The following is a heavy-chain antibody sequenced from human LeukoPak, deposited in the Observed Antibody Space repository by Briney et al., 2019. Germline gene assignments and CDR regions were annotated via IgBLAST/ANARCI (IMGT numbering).Heavy chain of an antibody. CDR2: INSDGSTT. D-gene: IGHD1-26*01. V-gene: IGHV3-74*01. J-gene: IGHJ5*02. CDR3: TTTSGTYRFDP. Sequence: GGSLRLSCAASGFTFSDRYMGWVRQAPGKGLVWVSRINSDGSTTTYADSVKGRFTISRDNAKNTLYLQMNSLRAEDTAVYYCTTTSGTYRFDPWGQGTLVTVSS. CDR1: GFTFSDRY.